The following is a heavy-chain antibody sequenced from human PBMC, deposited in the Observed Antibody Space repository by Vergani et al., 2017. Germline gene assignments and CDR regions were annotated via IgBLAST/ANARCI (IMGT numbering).Heavy chain of an antibody. CDR3: ARQRPGSGWSPGDFDD. D-gene: IGHD6-19*01. CDR2: IYYSWLT. CDR1: ADSISSGSYY. J-gene: IGHJ4*02. Sequence: QLQLHQSGPGLVKPSETLFLTCTVSADSISSGSYYLGWIRQPPGKSLEWIGSIYYSWLTYYNPSLKSRVAISVDTSKNQFSLKVTSVTAADTAVYFCARQRPGSGWSPGDFDDWGQGILVTVSS. V-gene: IGHV4-39*01.